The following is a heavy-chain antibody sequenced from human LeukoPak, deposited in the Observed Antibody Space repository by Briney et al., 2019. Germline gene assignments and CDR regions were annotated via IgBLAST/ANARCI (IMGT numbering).Heavy chain of an antibody. CDR3: ARDGSGDGLDY. CDR1: GGTFSSYA. V-gene: IGHV1-69*04. CDR2: IIPIFGIA. Sequence: GASVKVSCKASGGTFSSYAISWVRQAPGQGLEWMGRIIPIFGIANHAQKFQGRVTITADKSTSTAYMELSSLRSEDTAVYYCARDGSGDGLDYWGQGTLVTVSS. J-gene: IGHJ4*02. D-gene: IGHD5-24*01.